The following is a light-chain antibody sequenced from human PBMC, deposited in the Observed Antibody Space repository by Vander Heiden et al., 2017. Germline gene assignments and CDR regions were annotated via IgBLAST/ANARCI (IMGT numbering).Light chain of an antibody. CDR1: QSVSSY. V-gene: IGKV3-11*01. J-gene: IGKJ3*01. CDR3: QQRRD. CDR2: DAS. Sequence: EIVLTQSPATLSLSPGERATLSCRASQSVSSYLAWYQQKPGQAPRLLIDDASNGATGIPARFSGSGSGTDFTLPISSLEPEDFAGYDGQQRRDFGRGTKVDIK.